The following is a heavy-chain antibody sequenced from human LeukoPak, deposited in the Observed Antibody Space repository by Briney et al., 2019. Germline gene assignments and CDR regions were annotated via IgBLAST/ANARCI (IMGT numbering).Heavy chain of an antibody. D-gene: IGHD3-10*01. CDR2: MYYKGET. CDR1: GYSISSGYY. J-gene: IGHJ4*02. CDR3: ARVGEGYYGGRIFDY. Sequence: SETLSLTCTVSGYSISSGYYWGWIRQPPGKGLEWIGSMYYKGETYLNPSLKSRVTISHTSKNQFSLKLKSVTAADSAVYYCARVGEGYYGGRIFDYWGQGTLVTVSS. V-gene: IGHV4-38-2*02.